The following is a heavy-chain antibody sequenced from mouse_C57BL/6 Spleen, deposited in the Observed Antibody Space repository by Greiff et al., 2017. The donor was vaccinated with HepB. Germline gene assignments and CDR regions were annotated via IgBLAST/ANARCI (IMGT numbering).Heavy chain of an antibody. V-gene: IGHV14-4*01. CDR1: GFNIKDDY. D-gene: IGHD6-1*01. J-gene: IGHJ4*01. CDR2: IDPENGDT. CDR3: TLSRGGY. Sequence: VQLQQSGAELVRPGASVKLSCTASGFNIKDDYMHWVKQRPEQGLEWIGWIDPENGDTEYASKFQGKATITADTSSNTAYLQLSSLTSEDTAVYYCTLSRGGYWGQGTSVTVSS.